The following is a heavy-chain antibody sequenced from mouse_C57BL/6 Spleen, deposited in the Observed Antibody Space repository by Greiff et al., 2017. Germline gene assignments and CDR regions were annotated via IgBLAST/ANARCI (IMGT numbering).Heavy chain of an antibody. J-gene: IGHJ2*01. Sequence: EVKLQESGGDLVKPGGSLKLSCAASGFTFSSYGMSWVRQTPDKRLEWVATISSGGSYTYYPDSVKGRFTISRDNAKNTLYLQMSSLKSEDTAMYYCARRNDGYYFDYWGQGTTLTVSS. CDR1: GFTFSSYG. CDR3: ARRNDGYYFDY. D-gene: IGHD2-3*01. CDR2: ISSGGSYT. V-gene: IGHV5-6*02.